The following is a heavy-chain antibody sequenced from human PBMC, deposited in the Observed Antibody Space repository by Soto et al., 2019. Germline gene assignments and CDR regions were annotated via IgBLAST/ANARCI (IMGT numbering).Heavy chain of an antibody. CDR3: AKDRHCGGGTCQRSYFDH. CDR1: GFTFRTYS. J-gene: IGHJ4*02. CDR2: VSGGGGST. Sequence: EVQLLESGGALVQPGGSLRLSCVASGFTFRTYSMSWVRQVPGKGLEWVSVVSGGGGSTYYAGSVRGRFTISRDNSKNTLYLQMNNLRDEDTAVYYCAKDRHCGGGTCQRSYFDHWCQGTPVTVSS. V-gene: IGHV3-23*01. D-gene: IGHD2-15*01.